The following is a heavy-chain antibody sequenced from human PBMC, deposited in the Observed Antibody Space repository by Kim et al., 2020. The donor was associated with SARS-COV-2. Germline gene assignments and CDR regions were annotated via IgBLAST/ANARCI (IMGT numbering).Heavy chain of an antibody. V-gene: IGHV4-59*01. J-gene: IGHJ3*02. CDR1: GGSISSYY. Sequence: SETLSLTCTVSGGSISSYYWSWIRQPPGKGLEWIGYIYYSGSTNYNPSLKSRVTISVDTSKNQFSLKLSSVTAADTAVYYCARDAHYYGSGSYFGAFDIWGQGTMVTVSS. D-gene: IGHD3-10*01. CDR3: ARDAHYYGSGSYFGAFDI. CDR2: IYYSGST.